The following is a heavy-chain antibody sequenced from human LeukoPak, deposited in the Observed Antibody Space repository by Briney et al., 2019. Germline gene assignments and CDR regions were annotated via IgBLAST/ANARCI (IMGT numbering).Heavy chain of an antibody. J-gene: IGHJ4*02. CDR1: GYTFTDYY. CDR3: ARGEGYSGSYRADY. Sequence: ASVKVSCKASGYTFTDYYMHWVRQAPGQGLEWMGWINHNSGVTNYAQKFQGRVTMTRDTSISTAYMELNRLRSDDTALYYCARGEGYSGSYRADYWGQGTLVTVSS. CDR2: INHNSGVT. D-gene: IGHD1-26*01. V-gene: IGHV1-2*02.